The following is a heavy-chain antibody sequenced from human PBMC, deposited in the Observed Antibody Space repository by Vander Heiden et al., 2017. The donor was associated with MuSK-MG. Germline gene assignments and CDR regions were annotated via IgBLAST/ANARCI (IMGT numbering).Heavy chain of an antibody. Sequence: QVQLVQSGAEVKKPGSSVKVSCKASGGPFSSYAISWVRQAPGQGLEWMGGIIPIFGTANYAQKFQGRVTITADESTSTAYMELSSLRSEDTAVYYCARENYDILTGYNRALGYWGQGTLVTVSS. CDR2: IIPIFGTA. CDR3: ARENYDILTGYNRALGY. J-gene: IGHJ4*02. CDR1: GGPFSSYA. V-gene: IGHV1-69*01. D-gene: IGHD3-9*01.